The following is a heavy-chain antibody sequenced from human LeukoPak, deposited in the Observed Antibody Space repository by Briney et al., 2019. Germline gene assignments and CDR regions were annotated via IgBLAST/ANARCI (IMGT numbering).Heavy chain of an antibody. J-gene: IGHJ5*02. D-gene: IGHD4-17*01. CDR1: GGSIGSYY. CDR3: ARDNGVTTP. CDR2: IYYSGIT. Sequence: PSETLSLTCTVSGGSIGSYYWSWIRQPPGKGLEWIGYIYYSGITNYNPSLKSRVTISVDTSKNQFSLKLSSVTAADTAVYYCARDNGVTTPWGQGTLVTVSS. V-gene: IGHV4-59*12.